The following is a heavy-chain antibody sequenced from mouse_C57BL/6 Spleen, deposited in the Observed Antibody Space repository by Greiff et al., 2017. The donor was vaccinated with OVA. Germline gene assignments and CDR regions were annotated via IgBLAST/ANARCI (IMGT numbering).Heavy chain of an antibody. CDR2: IYPSDSET. Sequence: QVQLKQSGAELVRPGSSVKLSCKASGYTFTSYWMDWVKQRPGQGLEWIGNIYPSDSETHYNQKFKDKATLTVDKSSSTAYMQLSSLTSEDSAVYYCARRGGTGAMDYWGQGTSVTVSS. CDR1: GYTFTSYW. D-gene: IGHD4-1*01. V-gene: IGHV1-61*01. CDR3: ARRGGTGAMDY. J-gene: IGHJ4*01.